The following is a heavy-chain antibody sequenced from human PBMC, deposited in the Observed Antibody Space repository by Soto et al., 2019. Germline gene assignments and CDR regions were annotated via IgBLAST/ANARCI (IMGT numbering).Heavy chain of an antibody. D-gene: IGHD4-4*01. CDR3: ARRMTTERGVYYYYGMDV. CDR1: GFNFNRYG. CDR2: IWYDGSKK. V-gene: IGHV3-33*01. Sequence: GGSLRLSCVTSGFNFNRYGMHWVRQAPGKGLEWVAVIWYDGSKKYYGDSVKGRFTISRDNSDNTVYLQMNSLRAEDTAVYYCARRMTTERGVYYYYGMDVWGQGTTVTVSS. J-gene: IGHJ6*02.